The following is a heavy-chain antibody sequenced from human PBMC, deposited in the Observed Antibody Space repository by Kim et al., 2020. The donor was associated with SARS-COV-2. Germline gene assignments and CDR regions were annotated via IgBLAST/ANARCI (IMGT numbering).Heavy chain of an antibody. D-gene: IGHD3-3*01. J-gene: IGHJ6*02. Sequence: ASVKVSCKASGYTFTSYGISWVRQAPGQGLEWMGWISAYNGNTNYAQKLQGRVTMTTDTSTSTAYMELRSLRSDDTAVYYCARVLVDYDFWSGYNYYYYGMDVWGQGTTVTVSS. CDR3: ARVLVDYDFWSGYNYYYYGMDV. V-gene: IGHV1-18*04. CDR1: GYTFTSYG. CDR2: ISAYNGNT.